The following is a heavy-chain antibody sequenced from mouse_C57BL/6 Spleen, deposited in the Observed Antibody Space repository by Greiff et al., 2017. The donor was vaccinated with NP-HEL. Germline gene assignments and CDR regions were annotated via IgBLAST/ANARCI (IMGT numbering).Heavy chain of an antibody. V-gene: IGHV1-85*01. J-gene: IGHJ4*01. CDR2: IYPRDGST. CDR1: GYTFTSYD. Sequence: VKLVESGPELVKPGASVKLSCKASGYTFTSYDINWVKQRPGQGLEWIGWIYPRDGSTKYNEKFKGKATLTVDTSSSTAYMELHSLTSEDSAVYFCAPDLGYAMDYWGQGTSVTVSS. CDR3: APDLGYAMDY.